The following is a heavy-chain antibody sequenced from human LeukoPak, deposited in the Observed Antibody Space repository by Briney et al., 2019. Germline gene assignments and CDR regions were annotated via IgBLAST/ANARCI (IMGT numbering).Heavy chain of an antibody. CDR3: ARETPLSGYYDSSGSNYFDY. J-gene: IGHJ4*02. D-gene: IGHD3-22*01. V-gene: IGHV1-2*02. Sequence: GASVKVSCKASGYTFTGYYMHWVRQAPGQGLEWMGWINPNSGGTNYAQKFQGRVTMTSDTSISTAYMELSRLRSDDTAVYYCARETPLSGYYDSSGSNYFDYWGQGTLVTVSS. CDR1: GYTFTGYY. CDR2: INPNSGGT.